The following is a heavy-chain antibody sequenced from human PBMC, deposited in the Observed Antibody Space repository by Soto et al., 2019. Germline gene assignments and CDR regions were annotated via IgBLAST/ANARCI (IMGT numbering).Heavy chain of an antibody. D-gene: IGHD6-19*01. V-gene: IGHV1-69*02. CDR3: ARGRDGVAVASDY. CDR1: GGTFSSYT. J-gene: IGHJ4*02. CDR2: IIPILGIA. Sequence: QVQLVQSGAEVKKPGSSVKVSCKASGGTFSSYTISWVRQAPGQGLEWMGRIIPILGIANYAQKFQGRVTITADKSTSTAYMELSSLRSEDTAVYYCARGRDGVAVASDYWSQGTLVTVSS.